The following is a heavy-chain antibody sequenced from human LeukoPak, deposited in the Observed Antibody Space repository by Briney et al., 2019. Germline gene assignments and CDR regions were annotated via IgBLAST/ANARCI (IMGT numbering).Heavy chain of an antibody. CDR3: AREQQSDAFDI. D-gene: IGHD6-13*01. CDR1: GYTFTAYY. Sequence: GASVKVSCKASGYTFTAYYMHWVRQAPGQGLEWMGWINPNSGGTNYAQTFQGRVTMTRDTSISTAYMELSRLRSDDTAVYYCAREQQSDAFDIWGQGTMVTVSS. V-gene: IGHV1-2*02. CDR2: INPNSGGT. J-gene: IGHJ3*02.